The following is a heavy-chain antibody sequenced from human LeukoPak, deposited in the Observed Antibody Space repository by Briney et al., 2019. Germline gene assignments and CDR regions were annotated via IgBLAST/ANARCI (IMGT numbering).Heavy chain of an antibody. CDR3: ARELVSSGTGYFDL. V-gene: IGHV3-23*01. CDR1: GFTFGNFG. Sequence: GGSLRLSCEASGFTFGNFGMTWVRQAPGKGLQWVSGITGSTTWTYYAASVKGRFTVSRDNSQNTLHLQMSSLRADDTAVYYCARELVSSGTGYFDLWGRGTLVTVSS. CDR2: ITGSTTWT. J-gene: IGHJ2*01. D-gene: IGHD3-10*02.